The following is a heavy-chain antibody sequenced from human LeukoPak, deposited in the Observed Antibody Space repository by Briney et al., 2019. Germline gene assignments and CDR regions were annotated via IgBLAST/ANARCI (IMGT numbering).Heavy chain of an antibody. CDR2: INPNSGGT. Sequence: ASVKVSCKAAGYTFTGYYIHWVRQAPGQGLEWMGWINPNSGGTNYAQKFQGRVTMTRDTSISTAYMELSRLRSDDTAVYYCARRGWELLAPLDYWGQGTLVTVSS. J-gene: IGHJ4*02. CDR1: GYTFTGYY. CDR3: ARRGWELLAPLDY. D-gene: IGHD1-26*01. V-gene: IGHV1-2*02.